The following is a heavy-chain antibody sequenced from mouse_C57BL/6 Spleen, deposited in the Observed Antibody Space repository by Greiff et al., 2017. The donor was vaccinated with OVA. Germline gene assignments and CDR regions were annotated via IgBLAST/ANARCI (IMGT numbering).Heavy chain of an antibody. CDR2: IDPENGDT. CDR3: TTRGAY. Sequence: VQLKESGAELVRPGASVKLSCTASGFNIKDDYMHWVKQRPEQGLEWIGWIDPENGDTEYASKFQGKATITADTSSNTAYLQRSSLTSEDTAVYYCTTRGAYWGQGTLVTVAA. V-gene: IGHV14-4*01. CDR1: GFNIKDDY. J-gene: IGHJ3*01.